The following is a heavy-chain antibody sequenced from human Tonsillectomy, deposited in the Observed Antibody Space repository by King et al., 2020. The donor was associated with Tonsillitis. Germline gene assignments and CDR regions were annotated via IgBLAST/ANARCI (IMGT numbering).Heavy chain of an antibody. CDR3: ARVSGDYEILTGFDY. D-gene: IGHD3-9*01. V-gene: IGHV1-18*04. J-gene: IGHJ4*02. Sequence: QLVQSGGEVKKPGASVKVSCKASGYTFTSNGISWVRQAPGQGLEGRGWISSYNGNTNYAQKFQGRVTMTKATSTTTAYMELRSLRFDDTAVYYCARVSGDYEILTGFDYWGQGSLVTVSS. CDR1: GYTFTSNG. CDR2: ISSYNGNT.